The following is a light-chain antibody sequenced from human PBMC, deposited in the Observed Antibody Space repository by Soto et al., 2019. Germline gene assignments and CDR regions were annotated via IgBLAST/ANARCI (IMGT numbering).Light chain of an antibody. CDR1: QSVSSNY. CDR3: YQYGGSPVYT. CDR2: GAS. Sequence: EIVLTQSPGTLSLSPGERATLSCRASQSVSSNYLVWYQQKPGQAPRLLIYGASSRATGIPDRFSGSGSGTDFTLPISRLEPEDFAVYYCYQYGGSPVYTFGQGTKLEIK. V-gene: IGKV3-20*01. J-gene: IGKJ2*01.